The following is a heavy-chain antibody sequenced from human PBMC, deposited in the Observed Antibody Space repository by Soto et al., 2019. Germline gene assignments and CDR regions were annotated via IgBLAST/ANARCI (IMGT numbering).Heavy chain of an antibody. CDR1: GFTFSSYA. Sequence: PGGSLRLSGETSGFTFSSYAISWVRQAPGKGLEWVSAISGSGGSTYYADSVKGRFTISRDNSKNTLYLQMNSLRAEDTAVYYCAKDRGSMIVVVITGAFDIWGQGTMVTVSS. V-gene: IGHV3-23*01. CDR3: AKDRGSMIVVVITGAFDI. J-gene: IGHJ3*02. D-gene: IGHD3-22*01. CDR2: ISGSGGST.